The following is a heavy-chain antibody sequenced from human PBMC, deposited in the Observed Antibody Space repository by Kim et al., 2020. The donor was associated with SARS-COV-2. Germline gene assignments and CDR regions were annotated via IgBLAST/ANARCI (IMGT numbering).Heavy chain of an antibody. CDR1: GGSIRSTSNY. CDR3: ARAPLVAIFFVRWFYF. D-gene: IGHD2-21*01. V-gene: IGHV4-39*07. J-gene: IGHJ4*01. Sequence: SETLSLTCTVSGGSIRSTSNYWGWIRQPPGKGLEWIGCINYSESTYYNPSLKSRVTIFVDTSKNQFSLSLSSVTAADTAIYYCARAPLVAIFFVRWFYF. CDR2: INYSEST.